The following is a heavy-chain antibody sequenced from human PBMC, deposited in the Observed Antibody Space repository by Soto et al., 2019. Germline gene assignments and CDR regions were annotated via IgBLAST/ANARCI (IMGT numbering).Heavy chain of an antibody. CDR3: ARVFHRKSQYSSSWYLDYRPRYFVY. CDR2: FNHSGST. V-gene: IGHV4-34*01. J-gene: IGHJ4*02. CDR1: GGSFSGYY. Sequence: SETLSLTCAVYGGSFSGYYWSWSRQPPGKGLEWIGEFNHSGSTNYNPSLKSRVTISVDTSKNQFSLKLSSVTAADTAVYYCARVFHRKSQYSSSWYLDYRPRYFVYWGQGTLVT. D-gene: IGHD6-13*01.